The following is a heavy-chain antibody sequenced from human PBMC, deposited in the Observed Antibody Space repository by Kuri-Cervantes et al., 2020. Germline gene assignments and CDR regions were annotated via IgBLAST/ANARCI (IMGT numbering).Heavy chain of an antibody. J-gene: IGHJ4*02. CDR1: AFTFSNYG. Sequence: GESLKISCAASAFTFSNYGMHWVRQAPGKGLEWVAVIWSDGSKKFYADSLKGRFSVSRDNSNNTLYLQMNSLRVEDTAVYYCAREDAAMARGVYHFDHWGQGLLVIVSS. CDR3: AREDAAMARGVYHFDH. D-gene: IGHD5/OR15-5a*01. V-gene: IGHV3-33*01. CDR2: IWSDGSKK.